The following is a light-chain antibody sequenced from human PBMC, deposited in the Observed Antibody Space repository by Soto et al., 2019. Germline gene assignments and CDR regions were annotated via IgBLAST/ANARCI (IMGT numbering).Light chain of an antibody. J-gene: IGLJ2*01. V-gene: IGLV2-14*01. CDR1: SSDVGGYNY. CDR3: SSYTSSSTVI. Sequence: QSALTQPASVSGSPGQSVTISCTGNSSDVGGYNYVSWYQQHPGKAPKLMIYDVSNRPSGVSNRFSGSKSGNTASLTISGLQAEDDADYYCSSYTSSSTVIFGGGTKLTVL. CDR2: DVS.